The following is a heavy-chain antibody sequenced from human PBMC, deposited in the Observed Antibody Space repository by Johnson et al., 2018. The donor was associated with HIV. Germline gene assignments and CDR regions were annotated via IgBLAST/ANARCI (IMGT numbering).Heavy chain of an antibody. J-gene: IGHJ3*02. V-gene: IGHV3-7*01. CDR3: AKWMYYYASGSPCVDAFDI. D-gene: IGHD3-10*01. CDR2: IKQDGSEK. Sequence: VQLVESGGGVVQPGGSLRLSCAASGFTFSSYGMHWVRQAPGKGLEWVANIKQDGSEKYYVDSVKGRFTVSRDNAKNSLYLQTNSLRAEDSAVYYCAKWMYYYASGSPCVDAFDILGQGTMVTVSS. CDR1: GFTFSSYG.